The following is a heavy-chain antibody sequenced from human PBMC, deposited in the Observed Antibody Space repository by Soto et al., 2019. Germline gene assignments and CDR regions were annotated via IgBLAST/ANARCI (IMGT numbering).Heavy chain of an antibody. CDR2: ISGTAGNT. CDR3: AKGDWDYIAGHFDY. J-gene: IGHJ4*02. D-gene: IGHD1-7*01. Sequence: GGSLRLSCAASGFTFTSCAMSWVRQAPGKGLEWVSAISGTAGNTYHADTVKGRFTISRDISKNTPYLQMNSLRAEDTAVYYCAKGDWDYIAGHFDYWGQGTLVTVSS. CDR1: GFTFTSCA. V-gene: IGHV3-23*01.